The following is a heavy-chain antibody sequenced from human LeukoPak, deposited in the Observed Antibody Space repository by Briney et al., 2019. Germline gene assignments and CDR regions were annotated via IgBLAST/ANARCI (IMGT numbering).Heavy chain of an antibody. D-gene: IGHD3-9*01. CDR2: IIPIFGTA. CDR3: ARDESGLTGYYSY. CDR1: GGTFSSYA. J-gene: IGHJ4*02. V-gene: IGHV1-69*05. Sequence: ASVKVSCKASGGTFSSYAISWVRQAPGQGLEWMGGIIPIFGTANYARKFQGRVTITTDESTSTAYMELSSLRSEDTAVYYCARDESGLTGYYSYWGQGTLVTVSS.